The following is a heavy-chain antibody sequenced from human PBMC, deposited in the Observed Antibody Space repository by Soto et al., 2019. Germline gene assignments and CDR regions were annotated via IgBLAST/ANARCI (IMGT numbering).Heavy chain of an antibody. Sequence: QVQLVQSGAEVKKPGASVKVSCKASGYTFTGYYMHWVRQTPGQGLEWMGWINPNSGGTNYAQKFQGWVTMTRDTSISTAYMELSRLRSDDTAVYYCARSVVGANNWFDPWGQGTLVTVSS. D-gene: IGHD1-26*01. V-gene: IGHV1-2*04. CDR3: ARSVVGANNWFDP. CDR1: GYTFTGYY. CDR2: INPNSGGT. J-gene: IGHJ5*02.